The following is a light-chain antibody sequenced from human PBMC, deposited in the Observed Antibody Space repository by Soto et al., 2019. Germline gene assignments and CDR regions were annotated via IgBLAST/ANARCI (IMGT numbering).Light chain of an antibody. CDR3: QQTYSAPRT. J-gene: IGKJ4*01. CDR1: RGIDNY. V-gene: IGKV1D-12*01. CDR2: LAS. Sequence: IQMTQSPSSVSASVGDRVTFTCRARRGIDNYLAWYQQKPGKAPNLLIYLASTLQSGVPSRFSGSGSQTDFTLTISSLQPEDVGTYCCQQTYSAPRTFXGGTKVDIK.